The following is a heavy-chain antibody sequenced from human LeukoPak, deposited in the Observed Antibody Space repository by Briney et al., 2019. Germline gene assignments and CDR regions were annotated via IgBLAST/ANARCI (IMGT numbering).Heavy chain of an antibody. CDR2: ISHDGSNK. CDR3: AKDRGY. D-gene: IGHD5-24*01. J-gene: IGHJ4*02. V-gene: IGHV3-30*18. Sequence: GRSLRLSCAASGFSFSSYGMHWVRQAPGKGLEWVAVISHDGSNKYYADSVKGRFTISRDNSKNTLCLQMNSLTAEDTAVYYCAKDRGYWGQGTLVTVSS. CDR1: GFSFSSYG.